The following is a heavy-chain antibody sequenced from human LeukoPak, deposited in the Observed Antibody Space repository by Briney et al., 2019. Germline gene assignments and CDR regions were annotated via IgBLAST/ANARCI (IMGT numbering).Heavy chain of an antibody. Sequence: GGSLRLSCAAAGFSFSNYGMHWVRQAPGKGLEWVAVISFDGSKKHYGDSMKGRFTVSRDNSKNTLDLQMDSLRAEDTAVYYCAKDRKFNSGWTRSEYYYGMDVWGQGTTVTVSS. J-gene: IGHJ6*02. CDR2: ISFDGSKK. CDR1: GFSFSNYG. CDR3: AKDRKFNSGWTRSEYYYGMDV. V-gene: IGHV3-30*18. D-gene: IGHD5-12*01.